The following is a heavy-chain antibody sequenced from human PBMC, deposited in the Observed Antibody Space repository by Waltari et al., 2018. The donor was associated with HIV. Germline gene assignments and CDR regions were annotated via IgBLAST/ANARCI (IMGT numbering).Heavy chain of an antibody. D-gene: IGHD2-8*01. CDR1: GGSVINSDYY. J-gene: IGHJ6*02. CDR3: ARRPRMAAFYLYYGMDV. V-gene: IGHV4-39*01. Sequence: QLQLQQSGPGLVKPSETLSLTCTVSGGSVINSDYYWDFIRQSPGKGLEWIGNIYYTGTTFDNPSLKSRVTMAADLSRNQFSLRLNSVTAADTAIYYCARRPRMAAFYLYYGMDVWGQGTTVTVSS. CDR2: IYYTGTT.